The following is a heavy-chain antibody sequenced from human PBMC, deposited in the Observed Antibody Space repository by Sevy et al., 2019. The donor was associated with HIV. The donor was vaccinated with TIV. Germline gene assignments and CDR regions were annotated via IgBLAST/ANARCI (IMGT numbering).Heavy chain of an antibody. CDR1: GFTFSSYW. D-gene: IGHD3-22*01. J-gene: IGHJ4*02. CDR3: ARVVVYYYDSSGPFDY. CDR2: IKQDGSEK. V-gene: IGHV3-7*01. Sequence: GGSLRLSCAASGFTFSSYWMSWVRQAPGKGLEWVANIKQDGSEKYYVYSVKGRFTISRDNAKNALYLQMNSLSAEDTAVYYCARVVVYYYDSSGPFDYWGQGTLVTVSS.